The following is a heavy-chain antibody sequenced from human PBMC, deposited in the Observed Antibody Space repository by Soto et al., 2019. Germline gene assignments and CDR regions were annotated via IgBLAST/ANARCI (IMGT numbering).Heavy chain of an antibody. V-gene: IGHV3-23*01. CDR1: GFTFRSCA. CDR2: IIDSGAST. J-gene: IGHJ6*02. Sequence: GVSLRLSCAASGFTFRSCAMGWFRQAPGKGLEWVSDIIDSGASTYYADSVKGRFTISRDNSKSTLYLQMNSLRAEDTALYYCAKGRSYYYYYGVDVWGQGTTVTVS. CDR3: AKGRSYYYYYGVDV.